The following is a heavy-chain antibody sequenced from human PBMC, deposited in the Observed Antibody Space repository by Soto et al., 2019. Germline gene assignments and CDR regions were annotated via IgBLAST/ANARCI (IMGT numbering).Heavy chain of an antibody. Sequence: GSLKLDCAASGXTVSSYGMSWVRQAPGKGLELVSSIIGSGGSTYYADSVKGRFTISRDNSKNTLYLQMNSMRAEDTAVYYCAKASAPGGTYFPLWFWGQGTLGTVSS. D-gene: IGHD1-26*01. CDR2: IIGSGGST. CDR3: AKASAPGGTYFPLWF. V-gene: IGHV3-23*01. CDR1: GXTVSSYG. J-gene: IGHJ4*02.